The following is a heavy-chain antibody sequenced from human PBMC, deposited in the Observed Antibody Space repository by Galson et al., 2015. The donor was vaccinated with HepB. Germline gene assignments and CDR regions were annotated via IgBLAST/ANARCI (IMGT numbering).Heavy chain of an antibody. Sequence: SLRLSCAASGFTFSSYWMSWVRQAPGKGLEWVANIKQDGSEKYYVDSVKGRFTISRDNAKNSLYLQMNSLRAEDTAVYYCARVSQKTYYDFWSGYYTGEYYFDYWGQGTLVTVSS. CDR2: IKQDGSEK. V-gene: IGHV3-7*01. J-gene: IGHJ4*02. CDR3: ARVSQKTYYDFWSGYYTGEYYFDY. D-gene: IGHD3-3*01. CDR1: GFTFSSYW.